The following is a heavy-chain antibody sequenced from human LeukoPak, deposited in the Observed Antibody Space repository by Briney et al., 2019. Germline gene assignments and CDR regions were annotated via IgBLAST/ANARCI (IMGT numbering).Heavy chain of an antibody. Sequence: SVKVPCKASGGTFSSYAISWVRQAPGQGLEWMGGIIPIFGTANYAQKFQGRVTITADESTSTAYMELSSLRSEDTAVYHCAGDGRIYDFWSGYYQFDYWGQGTLVTVSS. CDR1: GGTFSSYA. CDR3: AGDGRIYDFWSGYYQFDY. CDR2: IIPIFGTA. D-gene: IGHD3-3*01. V-gene: IGHV1-69*13. J-gene: IGHJ4*02.